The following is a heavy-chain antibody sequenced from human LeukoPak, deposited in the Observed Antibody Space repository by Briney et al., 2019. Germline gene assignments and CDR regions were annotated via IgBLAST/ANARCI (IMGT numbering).Heavy chain of an antibody. CDR2: ISSSSCYI. V-gene: IGHV3-21*01. CDR3: AKNDYSSYGWFDP. D-gene: IGHD4-11*01. CDR1: GFTFSSYS. J-gene: IGHJ5*02. Sequence: PGGSLRLSCAASGFTFSSYSMNWVRQAPGKGLEWVSFISSSSCYISYADSVKGRFTISRDNAKNSLYLQMNSLRAEDTAVYYCAKNDYSSYGWFDPWGQGTLVAVSS.